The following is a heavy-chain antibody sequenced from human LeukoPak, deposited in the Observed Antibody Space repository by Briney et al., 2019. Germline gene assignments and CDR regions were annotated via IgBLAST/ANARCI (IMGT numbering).Heavy chain of an antibody. J-gene: IGHJ6*02. CDR1: GYTFTSYG. CDR2: ISACNGNT. D-gene: IGHD6-13*01. V-gene: IGHV1-18*01. Sequence: ASVKVSCKASGYTFTSYGISWVRQAPGQGLEWMGWISACNGNTNYAQKLQGRVTMTTDTSTSTAYMELRSLRSDDTAVYYCARVRAVPTIAAAGTSYYYGMDVWGQGTTVTVSS. CDR3: ARVRAVPTIAAAGTSYYYGMDV.